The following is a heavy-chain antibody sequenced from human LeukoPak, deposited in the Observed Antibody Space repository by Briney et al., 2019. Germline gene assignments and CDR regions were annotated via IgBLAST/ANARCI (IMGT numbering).Heavy chain of an antibody. CDR2: INPSGGST. J-gene: IGHJ6*03. CDR3: ARDYGVYYYYMDV. V-gene: IGHV1-46*01. Sequence: ASVKVSCKAFGYTFTSYYMHWVRQAPGQGLEWMGIINPSGGSTSYAQKFQGRVTMTRDTSTSTVYMELSSLRSEDTAVYYCARDYGVYYYYMDVWGKGTTVTVSS. D-gene: IGHD4-17*01. CDR1: GYTFTSYY.